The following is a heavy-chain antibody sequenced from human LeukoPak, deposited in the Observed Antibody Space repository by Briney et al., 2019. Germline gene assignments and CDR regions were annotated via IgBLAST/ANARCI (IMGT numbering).Heavy chain of an antibody. J-gene: IGHJ4*02. D-gene: IGHD3-3*01. Sequence: SGGSLRLSCAASGFTFSSYAMHWVRQAPGKGLEYVSAISSNGGSTYYANSVKGRFTISRDNSKNTLYLQMSSLRAEDMAVYYCARTYDFWSGYDYWGQGTLVTVSS. CDR3: ARTYDFWSGYDY. V-gene: IGHV3-64*01. CDR2: ISSNGGST. CDR1: GFTFSSYA.